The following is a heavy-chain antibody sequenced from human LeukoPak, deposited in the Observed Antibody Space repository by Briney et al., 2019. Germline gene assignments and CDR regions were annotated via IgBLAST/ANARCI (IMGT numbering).Heavy chain of an antibody. J-gene: IGHJ5*02. V-gene: IGHV4-39*01. CDR3: ARHPTGFPNWFDP. D-gene: IGHD2-21*01. CDR2: LHYSRSI. CDR1: GGSISGS. Sequence: SETLSLTCTVSGGSISGSWVWVRQPPGKGLEWIGSLHYSRSIYYSPSLKSRVTISIDKSKNQFSLKLTSVTAADTAIYYCARHPTGFPNWFDPWGQGTLVTVSS.